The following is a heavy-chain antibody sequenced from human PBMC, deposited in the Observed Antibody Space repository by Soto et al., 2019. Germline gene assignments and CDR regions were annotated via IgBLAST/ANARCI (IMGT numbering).Heavy chain of an antibody. CDR2: INPSGGST. J-gene: IGHJ6*02. Sequence: GASVKVSCKASGYTFTSYYMHRVRQAPGQGLEWMGIINPSGGSTSYAQKFQGRVTMTRDTSTSTVYMELSSLRSEDTAVYYCATTLGGDPRLVINYYYYGMDVWGQGTTVTVSS. D-gene: IGHD3-10*01. CDR1: GYTFTSYY. V-gene: IGHV1-46*01. CDR3: ATTLGGDPRLVINYYYYGMDV.